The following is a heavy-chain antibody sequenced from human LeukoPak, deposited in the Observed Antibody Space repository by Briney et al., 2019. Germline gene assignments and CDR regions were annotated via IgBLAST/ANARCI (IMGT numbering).Heavy chain of an antibody. J-gene: IGHJ4*02. CDR2: ISASSTII. Sequence: TGGSLRLSCVGSGFTFSGNSMNWVRQAPGRGLEWVSHISASSTIIHYADSVKGRVTISRDNAKNSVFLQMNRLRVEDTAVYYCTTSRHSSSWYYNDYWGQGILVTVS. CDR3: TTSRHSSSWYYNDY. V-gene: IGHV3-48*01. CDR1: GFTFSGNS. D-gene: IGHD6-13*01.